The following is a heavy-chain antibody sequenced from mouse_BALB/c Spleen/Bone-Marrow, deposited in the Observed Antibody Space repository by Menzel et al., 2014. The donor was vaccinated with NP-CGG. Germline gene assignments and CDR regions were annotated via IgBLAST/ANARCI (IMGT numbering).Heavy chain of an antibody. CDR1: GFDFSRYW. J-gene: IGHJ2*01. D-gene: IGHD1-1*01. V-gene: IGHV4-1*02. Sequence: EVQVVESGGGLVQPGGSLKLSCAASGFDFSRYWMSWVRQAPGKGLEWIGEINPESRTINYSPSLKDKFIISRDNAKKRLYLLLNRVRYEDTALYYCARLDCYGYLNCWGQGTTLTVSS. CDR2: INPESRTI. CDR3: ARLDCYGYLNC.